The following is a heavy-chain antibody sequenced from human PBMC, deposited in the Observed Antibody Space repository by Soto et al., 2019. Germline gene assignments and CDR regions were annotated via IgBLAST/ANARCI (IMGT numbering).Heavy chain of an antibody. V-gene: IGHV3-7*01. Sequence: GGSLRLSCAASGFTFSAYSMNWVRQAPGKGLEWVANINRNGSEKYYVDSVKGRFTISRDNAKNSLYLQMNSLRAEDTAVYYCARSWFGSLYAFDIWGQGTMVTVSS. D-gene: IGHD3-10*01. CDR2: INRNGSEK. CDR3: ARSWFGSLYAFDI. CDR1: GFTFSAYS. J-gene: IGHJ3*02.